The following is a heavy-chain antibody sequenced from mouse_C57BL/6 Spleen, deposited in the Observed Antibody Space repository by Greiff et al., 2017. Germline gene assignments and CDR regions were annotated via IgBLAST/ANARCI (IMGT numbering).Heavy chain of an antibody. CDR3: AREGDYYGSSPAFDV. CDR1: GYTFTSYW. J-gene: IGHJ1*03. CDR2: IYPGSGST. D-gene: IGHD1-1*01. V-gene: IGHV1-55*01. Sequence: QVHVKQPGAELVKPGASVKMSCKASGYTFTSYWITWVKQRPGQGLEWIGDIYPGSGSTNYTEKFTSKATLTVDTSSSTAYMQLSSLTSEDSAVYDCAREGDYYGSSPAFDVWGTGTTVTVSS.